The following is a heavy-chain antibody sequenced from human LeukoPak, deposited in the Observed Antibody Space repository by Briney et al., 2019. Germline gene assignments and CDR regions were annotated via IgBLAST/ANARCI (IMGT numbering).Heavy chain of an antibody. CDR3: AKGRTGYIPGF. CDR1: GFSFSSHG. Sequence: PGGSLRLSCAASGFSFSSHGMTWVRLAPGRGLEYVAAISGSGDNTYYADSLKGRFTISRDNSKNTLYLQMNSLRAEDTAVYYCAKGRTGYIPGFWGQGTLVTVSS. CDR2: ISGSGDNT. J-gene: IGHJ4*02. D-gene: IGHD6-13*01. V-gene: IGHV3-23*01.